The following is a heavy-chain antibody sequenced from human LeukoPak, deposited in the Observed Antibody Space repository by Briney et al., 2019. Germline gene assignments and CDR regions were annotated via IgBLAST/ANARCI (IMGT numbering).Heavy chain of an antibody. CDR3: ARVSRDGYNYRFDY. V-gene: IGHV4-39*01. D-gene: IGHD5-24*01. CDR1: GGSISSSSYY. Sequence: SETLSLTCTVSGGSISSSSYYWGWIRQPPGKGLEWIGSIYYSGSTYYNPSLKSRVTISVDTSKNQFSLKLSSVTAADTAVYYCARVSRDGYNYRFDYWGQGTLVTVSS. CDR2: IYYSGST. J-gene: IGHJ4*02.